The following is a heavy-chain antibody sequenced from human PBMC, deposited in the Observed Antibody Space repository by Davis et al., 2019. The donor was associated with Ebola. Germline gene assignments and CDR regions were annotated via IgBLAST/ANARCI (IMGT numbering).Heavy chain of an antibody. V-gene: IGHV4-39*01. CDR2: IYYSGST. CDR1: GGSISSSSYY. CDR3: ARHGEAYVLRYFVLLNWFDP. J-gene: IGHJ5*02. Sequence: MPSETLSLTCTVSGGSISSSSYYWGWIRQPPGKGLEWIGSIYYSGSTYYNPSLKSRVTISVDTSKNQFSLKLSSVTAADTAVYYCARHGEAYVLRYFVLLNWFDPWGQGTLVTVSS. D-gene: IGHD3-9*01.